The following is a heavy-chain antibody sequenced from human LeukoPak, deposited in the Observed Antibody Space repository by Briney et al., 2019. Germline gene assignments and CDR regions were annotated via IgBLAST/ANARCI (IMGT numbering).Heavy chain of an antibody. J-gene: IGHJ4*02. CDR3: ARLGTAADIDY. V-gene: IGHV4-59*01. D-gene: IGHD6-13*01. Sequence: SETLSLTCTVSGGSISSYYWSWIRQPPGKGLEWIGYIYYSGSTNYNPSLKSRVTISVDTSKNQFSPKLSSVTAADTAVYYCARLGTAADIDYWGQGTLVTVSS. CDR1: GGSISSYY. CDR2: IYYSGST.